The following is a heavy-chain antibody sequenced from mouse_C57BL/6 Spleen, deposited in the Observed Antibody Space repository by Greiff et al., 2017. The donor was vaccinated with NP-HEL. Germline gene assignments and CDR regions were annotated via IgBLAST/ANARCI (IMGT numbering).Heavy chain of an antibody. V-gene: IGHV2-2*01. CDR1: VFSFTSYG. J-gene: IGHJ4*01. Sequence: QVQLKQSGPGLVQPSQSLSITCPVSVFSFTSYGLHWVRQSPGKGLEWLGVLWSGGSTDYNAAFISRMSISKDNSRSQVLFKMNSLQADDTAIYYCARKGVMITGGADYAMDYWGQGTSVTVSS. D-gene: IGHD2-4*01. CDR2: LWSGGST. CDR3: ARKGVMITGGADYAMDY.